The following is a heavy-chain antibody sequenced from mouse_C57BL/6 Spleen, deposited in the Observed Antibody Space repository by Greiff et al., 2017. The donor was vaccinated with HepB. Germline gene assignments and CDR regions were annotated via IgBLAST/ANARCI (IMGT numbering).Heavy chain of an antibody. D-gene: IGHD3-3*01. V-gene: IGHV1-22*01. J-gene: IGHJ2*01. CDR1: GYTFTDYN. CDR2: INPNNGGT. Sequence: EVQLQQSGPELVKPGASVKMSCKASGYTFTDYNMHWVKQSHGKSLEWIGYINPNNGGTSYNQKFKGKATLTVNKSSSTAYMELRSLTSEDSAVYYCARGTSLCNYFDYWGQGTTLTVSS. CDR3: ARGTSLCNYFDY.